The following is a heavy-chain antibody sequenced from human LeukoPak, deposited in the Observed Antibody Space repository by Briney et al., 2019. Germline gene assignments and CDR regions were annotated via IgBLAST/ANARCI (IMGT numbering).Heavy chain of an antibody. CDR3: AHQTTDYYDSSGSDDI. J-gene: IGHJ3*02. D-gene: IGHD3-22*01. CDR2: IYWNDDK. Sequence: RESGPALVKATQTLTLTCTFSGFSLSTSGMCVSWIRQPPGKALEWLALIYWNDDKRYSPSLKSRLTITKDTSKNQVVFTMTNMDPVDTATYYCAHQTTDYYDSSGSDDIWGQGTMVTVSS. CDR1: GFSLSTSGMC. V-gene: IGHV2-5*08.